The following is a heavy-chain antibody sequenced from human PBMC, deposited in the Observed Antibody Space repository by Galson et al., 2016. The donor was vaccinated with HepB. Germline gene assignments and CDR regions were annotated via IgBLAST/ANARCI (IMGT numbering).Heavy chain of an antibody. V-gene: IGHV3-7*03. Sequence: SLRLSCAASGFTFSDSYMTWVRQAPGMGLEWVANIKQDGTERNYVDSVKGRFTISRDNAKNSLYLQMNSLRVEDTAMYFCARGATVTTSWGQGTLVIVSS. D-gene: IGHD4-17*01. CDR1: GFTFSDSY. CDR3: ARGATVTTS. CDR2: IKQDGTER. J-gene: IGHJ4*02.